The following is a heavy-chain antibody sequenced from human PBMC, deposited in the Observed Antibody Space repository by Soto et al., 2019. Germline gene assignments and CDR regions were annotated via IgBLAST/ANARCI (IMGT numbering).Heavy chain of an antibody. CDR1: GGSFSGYY. CDR3: AKDKSSSSSDY. J-gene: IGHJ4*02. Sequence: SETLSLTCAVYGGSFSGYYWSWIRQPPGKGLEWIGEINHSGSTNYNPSLKSRVTISVDTSKNQFSLKLSSVTAADTAVYYCAKDKSSSSSDYWGQGTLVTVSS. V-gene: IGHV4-34*01. D-gene: IGHD6-6*01. CDR2: INHSGST.